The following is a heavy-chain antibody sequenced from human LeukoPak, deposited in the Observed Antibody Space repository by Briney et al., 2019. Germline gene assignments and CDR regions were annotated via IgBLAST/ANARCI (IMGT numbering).Heavy chain of an antibody. J-gene: IGHJ4*02. D-gene: IGHD7-27*01. CDR3: ASRKLGDDY. Sequence: SETLSLTCTVSGGSVTDYYWSWIRQSPGKGLEWIGYIYYTGTSYNPSLKSRVTISADTSKNQFSLKLISVTAADTAVYYCASRKLGDDYWGQGTLVTVSS. CDR1: GGSVTDYY. V-gene: IGHV4-59*02. CDR2: IYYTGT.